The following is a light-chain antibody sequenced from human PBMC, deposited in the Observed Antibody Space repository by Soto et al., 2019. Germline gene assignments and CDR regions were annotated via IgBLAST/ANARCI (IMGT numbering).Light chain of an antibody. V-gene: IGLV2-11*01. J-gene: IGLJ1*01. Sequence: QSALTQPRSVSGSPGQSVTMSCTGTSSDVGGYNYVSWYQQHPGKAPKLMIYDVSKRPSGVPDRFSGSKSGNTASLTISGLQAEDEADYYCSSYAGSYPYVFGTGTKLTVL. CDR2: DVS. CDR3: SSYAGSYPYV. CDR1: SSDVGGYNY.